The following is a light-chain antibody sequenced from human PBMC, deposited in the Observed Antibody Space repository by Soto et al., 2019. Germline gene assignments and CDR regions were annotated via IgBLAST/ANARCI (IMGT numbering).Light chain of an antibody. CDR1: SSDVGGYNY. V-gene: IGLV2-14*01. CDR2: DVS. Sequence: QSALTQPASVSGSAGQSIAISCIGSSSDVGGYNYVSWHQQHPGKAPKVVIYDVSNRPSGVSDRFSGSKSGNTASLTISGLQAEDEADYYCSSYTSSSTYVFGTGTKLTVL. J-gene: IGLJ1*01. CDR3: SSYTSSSTYV.